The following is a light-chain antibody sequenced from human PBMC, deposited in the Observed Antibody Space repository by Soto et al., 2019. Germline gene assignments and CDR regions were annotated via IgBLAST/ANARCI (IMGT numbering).Light chain of an antibody. CDR3: LQDINYPWT. V-gene: IGKV1-6*01. Sequence: IQMTQSPSSLSASVGDRVTITCRASRYIRSDLSWYQQKPGKPPKVLIYGASNLQSGVPPRFSGSGSGTDFTLAISSLQPEDSATYYCLQDINYPWTFGQGTKVDIK. CDR1: RYIRSD. CDR2: GAS. J-gene: IGKJ1*01.